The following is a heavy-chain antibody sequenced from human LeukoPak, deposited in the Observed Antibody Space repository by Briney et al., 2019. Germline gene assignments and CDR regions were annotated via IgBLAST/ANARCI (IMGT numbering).Heavy chain of an antibody. CDR2: IYHSGST. Sequence: SETLSLTCAVYGGSFSGYYWSWIRQPPGKGLEWIGYIYHSGSTYYNPSLKSRVTISVDRSKNQFSLKLSSVTAADTAVYYCARALSARDGYIPSYYYYYGMDVWGQGTTVTVSS. D-gene: IGHD5-24*01. V-gene: IGHV4-34*01. J-gene: IGHJ6*02. CDR3: ARALSARDGYIPSYYYYYGMDV. CDR1: GGSFSGYY.